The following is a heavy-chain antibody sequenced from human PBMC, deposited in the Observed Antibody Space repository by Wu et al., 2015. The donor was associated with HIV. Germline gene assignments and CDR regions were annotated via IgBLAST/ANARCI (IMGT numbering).Heavy chain of an antibody. V-gene: IGHV1-69*13. Sequence: QVQLVQSGAEVKKPGSSVKVSCKASGGTFSSYAISWVRQAPGQGLEWMGRIIPIFGTANYAQKFQGRVTITADESTSTAYMELSSLRSEDTAVYYCARGGSGCSGGSCYEDYFDYWGQGTLVTVSS. CDR2: IIPIFGTA. J-gene: IGHJ4*02. CDR3: ARGGSGCSGGSCYEDYFDY. D-gene: IGHD2-15*01. CDR1: GGTFSSYA.